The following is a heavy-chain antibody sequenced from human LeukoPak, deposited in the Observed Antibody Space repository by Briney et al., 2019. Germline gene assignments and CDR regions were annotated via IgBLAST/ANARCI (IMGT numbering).Heavy chain of an antibody. CDR2: ISDSGGRT. CDR3: AKRGVVIRVILVGFHKEAYYFDS. CDR1: GITLSNYA. V-gene: IGHV3-23*01. D-gene: IGHD3-22*01. J-gene: IGHJ4*02. Sequence: GGSLRLSCAVSGITLSNYAMTWVRQAPGKGLEWVAGISDSGGRTNYADSAKGRFTISRDSPKNTLYLQMNSLRAEDTAVYFCAKRGVVIRVILVGFHKEAYYFDSWGQGALVTVSS.